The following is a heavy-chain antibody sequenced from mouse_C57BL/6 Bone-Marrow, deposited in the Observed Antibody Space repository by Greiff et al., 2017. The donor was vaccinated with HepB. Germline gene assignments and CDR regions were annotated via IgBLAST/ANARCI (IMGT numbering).Heavy chain of an antibody. CDR1: GFTFSSYG. CDR2: ISSGGSYT. J-gene: IGHJ3*01. Sequence: EVQLVESGGDLVKPGGSLKLSCAASGFTFSSYGMSWVRQTPDKRLEWVATISSGGSYTYYPDSVKGRFTISRDNAKNTLYLQMSSLKSEDTAMYYCARHRNYYGSWAWFAYWGQGTLVTVSA. D-gene: IGHD1-1*01. V-gene: IGHV5-6*01. CDR3: ARHRNYYGSWAWFAY.